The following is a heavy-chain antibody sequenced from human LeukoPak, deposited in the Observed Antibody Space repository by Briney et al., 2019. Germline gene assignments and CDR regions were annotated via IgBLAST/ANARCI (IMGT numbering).Heavy chain of an antibody. J-gene: IGHJ6*02. D-gene: IGHD6-13*01. CDR2: IYYSGST. CDR3: ASPTPGIAAAGTYYYGMDV. CDR1: GGSLSGYY. V-gene: IGHV4-39*01. Sequence: PSETPSLTCTVSGGSLSGYYWSWIRQPPGKGLEWIGSIYYSGSTYYNPSLKSRVTISVDTSKNQFSLKLSSVTAADTAVYYCASPTPGIAAAGTYYYGMDVWGQGTTVTVSS.